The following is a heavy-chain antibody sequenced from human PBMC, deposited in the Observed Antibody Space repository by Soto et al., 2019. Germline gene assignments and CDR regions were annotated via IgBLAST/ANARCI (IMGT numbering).Heavy chain of an antibody. V-gene: IGHV1-69*02. D-gene: IGHD6-6*01. CDR1: GGTFSSYT. Sequence: SVKVSCKASGGTFSSYTISWVRQAPGQGLELMGRIIPILGIANYAQKFQGRVTITADKSTSTAYMELSSLISEDTAVYYCARVSPGIAARDYWGQGTLVTVSS. CDR2: IIPILGIA. J-gene: IGHJ4*02. CDR3: ARVSPGIAARDY.